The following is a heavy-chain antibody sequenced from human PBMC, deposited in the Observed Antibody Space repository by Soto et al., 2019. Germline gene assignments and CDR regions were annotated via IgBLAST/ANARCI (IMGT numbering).Heavy chain of an antibody. V-gene: IGHV1-69*13. Sequence: SVNVSCKSSGGTFSSYAISWVRQAPGQGLECMGGIIPIFGTANYAQKFQGRVTITADESTSTAYMELSSLRSEDTAVYYCARARRLAYCGGDCYPPGWFDPWGQGTLVTVSS. CDR2: IIPIFGTA. CDR3: ARARRLAYCGGDCYPPGWFDP. D-gene: IGHD2-21*02. J-gene: IGHJ5*02. CDR1: GGTFSSYA.